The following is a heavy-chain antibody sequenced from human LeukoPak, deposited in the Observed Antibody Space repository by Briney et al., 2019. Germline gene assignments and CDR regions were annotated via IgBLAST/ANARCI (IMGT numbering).Heavy chain of an antibody. J-gene: IGHJ2*01. CDR2: IRSETYGGAT. D-gene: IGHD3-22*01. CDR1: GFTFGDHA. V-gene: IGHV3-49*03. CDR3: TREWLSPPNWYFDL. Sequence: GGSLRLSCTASGFTFGDHAMSWFRQAPGKGLEWVSFIRSETYGGATEYAASVKGRFTISTDDSKSIAYLQMNSLHTEDTAVYYCTREWLSPPNWYFDLWGRGTLVTVSS.